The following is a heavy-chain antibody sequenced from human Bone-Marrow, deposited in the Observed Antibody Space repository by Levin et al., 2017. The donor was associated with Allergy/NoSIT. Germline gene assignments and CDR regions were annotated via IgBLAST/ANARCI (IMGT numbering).Heavy chain of an antibody. CDR3: ASANYGSGTYYFDY. J-gene: IGHJ4*02. V-gene: IGHV3-72*01. CDR2: TRNKANSYTT. Sequence: LSLTCAASGFTFSDHYMDWVRQAPGKGLEWVGRTRNKANSYTTEYAASVKGRFTISRDDSKNSLYLQMNSLKSEDTAVYYCASANYGSGTYYFDYWGQGTLVTVSS. CDR1: GFTFSDHY. D-gene: IGHD3-10*01.